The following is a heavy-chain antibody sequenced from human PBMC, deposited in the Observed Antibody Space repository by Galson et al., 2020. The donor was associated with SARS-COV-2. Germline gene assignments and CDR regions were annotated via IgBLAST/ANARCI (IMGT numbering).Heavy chain of an antibody. Sequence: GESLKISCAASGFTFSGSAMHWVRQASGKGLEWVGRIRSKANSYATAYAASVKGRFTISRDDSKNTAYLQMNSLKTEDTAVYYCTRLGYCSGGSCYTREVWGQGTTVTVSS. CDR3: TRLGYCSGGSCYTREV. CDR2: IRSKANSYAT. D-gene: IGHD2-15*01. V-gene: IGHV3-73*01. CDR1: GFTFSGSA. J-gene: IGHJ6*02.